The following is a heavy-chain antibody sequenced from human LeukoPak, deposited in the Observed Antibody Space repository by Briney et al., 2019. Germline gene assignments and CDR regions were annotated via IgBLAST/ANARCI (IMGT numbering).Heavy chain of an antibody. CDR1: GFMFSSYG. V-gene: IGHV3-30*02. Sequence: GGSLRLSCGASGFMFSSYGMHWVRQAPGKGLEWVAFIRYDGSNKHYADSVKGRFTISRDNSKNTLYLQMNSLRAEDTAVYYCAKDRRYYYYYMDVWGKGTTVTISS. CDR3: AKDRRYYYYYMDV. J-gene: IGHJ6*03. CDR2: IRYDGSNK.